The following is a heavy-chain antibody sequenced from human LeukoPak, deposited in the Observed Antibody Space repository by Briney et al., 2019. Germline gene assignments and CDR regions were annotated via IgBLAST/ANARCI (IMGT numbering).Heavy chain of an antibody. CDR1: GYTFTGYY. CDR3: ARGFLPNYGMDV. D-gene: IGHD2/OR15-2a*01. CDR2: INPNSGGT. Sequence: ASVKVSCKASGYTFTGYYMHWVRQAPGQGLEWMGRINPNSGGTNYTQKFQGRVTMTRNTSISTAYMELSSLRSEDTAVYYCARGFLPNYGMDVWGQGTTVTVSS. J-gene: IGHJ6*02. V-gene: IGHV1-2*06.